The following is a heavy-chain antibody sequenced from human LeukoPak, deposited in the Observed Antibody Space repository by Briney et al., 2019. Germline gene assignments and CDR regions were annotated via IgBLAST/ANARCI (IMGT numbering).Heavy chain of an antibody. CDR3: AKEIAAIGLPAVDY. CDR2: ISSDGAT. V-gene: IGHV3-23*01. J-gene: IGHJ4*02. Sequence: GGSLRLSCAASGFTFSNYAMSWVRQAPGKGLEWVSGISSDGATFYPDSVKGRFTISRDNSKNTLYLQMDSLGAADTAIYYCAKEIAAIGLPAVDYWGQGTLVTVSS. D-gene: IGHD6-13*01. CDR1: GFTFSNYA.